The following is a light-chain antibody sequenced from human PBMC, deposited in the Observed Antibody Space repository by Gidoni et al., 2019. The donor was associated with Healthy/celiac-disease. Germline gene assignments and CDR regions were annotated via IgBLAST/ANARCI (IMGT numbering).Light chain of an antibody. CDR2: AAS. J-gene: IGKJ4*01. Sequence: DIQRNQSPSSLSASVGDRVTITCRASQSISSYLNWYQQKPGKAPKLLIYAASSLQSGVPSRFSGSGSGTDFTLTISSLQPDDFATYYCQQSYSTPRPFGGGTKVEIK. CDR1: QSISSY. V-gene: IGKV1-39*01. CDR3: QQSYSTPRP.